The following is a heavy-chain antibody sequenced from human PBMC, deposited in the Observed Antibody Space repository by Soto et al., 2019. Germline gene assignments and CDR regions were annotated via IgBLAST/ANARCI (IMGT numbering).Heavy chain of an antibody. CDR1: GFTFSSYA. V-gene: IGHV3-23*01. CDR2: ISGSGGST. D-gene: IGHD3-16*01. Sequence: GGSLRLSCAASGFTFSSYAMSWVRQAPGKGLEWVSAISGSGGSTYYADSVKGRFTISRDKSKNTLYLQMNSLRAEDTAVYYCATNEGKHYDYIWGSWYFDYWGQGTLVTVSS. CDR3: ATNEGKHYDYIWGSWYFDY. J-gene: IGHJ4*02.